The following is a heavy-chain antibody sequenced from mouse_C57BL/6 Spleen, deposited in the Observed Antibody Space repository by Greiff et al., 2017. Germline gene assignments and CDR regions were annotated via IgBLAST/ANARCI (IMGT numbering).Heavy chain of an antibody. CDR2: IWWDDDK. CDR1: GFSLSTFGMG. D-gene: IGHD1-1*01. J-gene: IGHJ1*03. CDR3: ARIAEGITTVVHGYFDV. V-gene: IGHV8-8*01. Sequence: QVQLKESGPGILQPSQTLSLTCSFSGFSLSTFGMGVGWIRQPSGKGLEWLAHIWWDDDKYYNPALKSRLTISKDTSKNQVFLKIANVDTADTATYYCARIAEGITTVVHGYFDVWGTGTTVTVSS.